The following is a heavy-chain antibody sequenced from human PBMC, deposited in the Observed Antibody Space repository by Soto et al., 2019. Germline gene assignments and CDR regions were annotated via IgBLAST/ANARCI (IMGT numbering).Heavy chain of an antibody. V-gene: IGHV4-4*07. D-gene: IGHD2-2*01. CDR2: IYTSGST. Sequence: PSETLSLTCTVSGGSISSYYWSWIRQPAGKGLEWIGRIYTSGSTNYNPSLKSRGTMSVDTSKNQFSLKLSSVTAAGTAVYYCARGGGDCSSTSCYRRFDPWGQGTLVTVSS. CDR1: GGSISSYY. CDR3: ARGGGDCSSTSCYRRFDP. J-gene: IGHJ5*02.